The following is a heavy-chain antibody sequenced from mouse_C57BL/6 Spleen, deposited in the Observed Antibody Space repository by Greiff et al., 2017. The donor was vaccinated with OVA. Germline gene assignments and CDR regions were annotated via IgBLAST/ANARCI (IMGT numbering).Heavy chain of an antibody. CDR2: IYPGDGDT. Sequence: VQLQQSGPELVKPGASVKISCKASGYAFSRSWMNWVKQRPGKGLEWIGRIYPGDGDTNYNGKFTGKATLTVDKSSRTASMHLSSLTSEDSAVYFCGQVGATAAYWGQGTTLTVSS. J-gene: IGHJ2*01. CDR3: GQVGATAAY. V-gene: IGHV1-82*01. CDR1: GYAFSRSW. D-gene: IGHD3-2*01.